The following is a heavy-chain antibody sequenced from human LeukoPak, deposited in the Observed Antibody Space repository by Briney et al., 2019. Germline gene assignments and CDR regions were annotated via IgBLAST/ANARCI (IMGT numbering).Heavy chain of an antibody. V-gene: IGHV3-30*04. Sequence: PGGSLRLSCAASGFTFSSYAMHWVRQVPGKGLEWVAVISYDGSNKYYADSVKGRFTISRDNSKNTLYLQMNSLRAEDTAVYYCARERPAAMPDYWGQGTLVTVSS. CDR1: GFTFSSYA. D-gene: IGHD2-2*01. J-gene: IGHJ4*02. CDR3: ARERPAAMPDY. CDR2: ISYDGSNK.